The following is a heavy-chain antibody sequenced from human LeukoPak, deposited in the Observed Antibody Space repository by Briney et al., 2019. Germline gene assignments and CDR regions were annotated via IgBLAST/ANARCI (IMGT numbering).Heavy chain of an antibody. CDR1: GDSISNYF. CDR2: IYTSGTT. Sequence: SETLSLTCTVSGDSISNYFWSWVGQPAGKGLECIGRIYTSGTTNYNPSLKSRVTMSVDTSKNQFSLKLNSVTAADTAVYYCAGPLSFLWGQGTLVTVSS. V-gene: IGHV4-4*07. CDR3: AGPLSFL. D-gene: IGHD2/OR15-2a*01. J-gene: IGHJ4*02.